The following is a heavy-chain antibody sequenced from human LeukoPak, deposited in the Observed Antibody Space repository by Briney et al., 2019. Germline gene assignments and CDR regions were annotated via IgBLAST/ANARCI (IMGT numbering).Heavy chain of an antibody. V-gene: IGHV4-34*01. CDR2: MNHSGST. CDR1: GGSFSGYY. D-gene: IGHD3-10*01. Sequence: PSETLSLTCAVYGGSFSGYYWSWIRQPPGKGLEWIGGMNHSGSTNYNSSLKSRVTMSVDTSKNQFSLKLSSVTAADTAVYYCARGYYGSGSRGSHMDVWSKGTTITVS. CDR3: ARGYYGSGSRGSHMDV. J-gene: IGHJ6*03.